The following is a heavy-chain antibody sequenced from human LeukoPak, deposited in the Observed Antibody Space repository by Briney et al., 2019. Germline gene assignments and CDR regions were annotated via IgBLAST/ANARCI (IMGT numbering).Heavy chain of an antibody. Sequence: PGGSLRLSCAASGFTFSSYWMNWGRQAPGKGLEWVASINHNGNGNYYVDSVKGRFTISSDNAKNSLYLQMSNLRAEDTAVYFCARGGGLDVWGQGATVTVSS. D-gene: IGHD3-16*01. CDR3: ARGGGLDV. CDR2: INHNGNGN. V-gene: IGHV3-7*03. CDR1: GFTFSSYW. J-gene: IGHJ6*02.